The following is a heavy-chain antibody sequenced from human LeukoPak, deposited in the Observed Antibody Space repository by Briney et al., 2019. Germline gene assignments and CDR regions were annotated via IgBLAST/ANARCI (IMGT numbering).Heavy chain of an antibody. CDR3: ARAQRPFTGSWLIDS. CDR2: ISSTGST. V-gene: IGHV4-61*02. CDR1: GVSISSDNYY. Sequence: SQTLSLTCTVSGVSISSDNYYWNWVRQPAGQGVEWIGRISSTGSTNYNPSLKSRVTFTLDTSKNHFSLILSSVTAADTALYYCARAQRPFTGSWLIDSWGQGTLVTVSS. J-gene: IGHJ5*01. D-gene: IGHD6-13*01.